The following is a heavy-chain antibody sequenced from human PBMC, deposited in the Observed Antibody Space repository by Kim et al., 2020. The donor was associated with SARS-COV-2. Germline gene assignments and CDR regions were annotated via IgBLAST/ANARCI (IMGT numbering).Heavy chain of an antibody. D-gene: IGHD3-22*01. Sequence: GGSLRLSCAASGFTFSSYSMNWVRQAPGKGLEWVSYISSSSSTIYYADSVKGRFTISRDNAKNSLYLQMNSLRAEDTAVYYCARDYYDSSGYYRFFDYWGQGTLVTVSS. V-gene: IGHV3-48*04. CDR2: ISSSSSTI. CDR3: ARDYYDSSGYYRFFDY. J-gene: IGHJ4*02. CDR1: GFTFSSYS.